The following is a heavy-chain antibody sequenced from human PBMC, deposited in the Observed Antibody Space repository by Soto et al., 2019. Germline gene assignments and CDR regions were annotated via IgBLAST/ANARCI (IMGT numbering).Heavy chain of an antibody. CDR1: GGSISSYY. CDR3: ARLITSRGGYAILYYYYYMDV. V-gene: IGHV4-59*08. D-gene: IGHD2-8*01. J-gene: IGHJ6*03. CDR2: IYYSGST. Sequence: SETLSVTCAVSGGSISSYYWSWIRQPPWKGLEWIGYIYYSGSTNYNPSLKSRVTISVDTSKNQFSLKLSSVTAADTAVYYCARLITSRGGYAILYYYYYMDVWGKGTTVTVSS.